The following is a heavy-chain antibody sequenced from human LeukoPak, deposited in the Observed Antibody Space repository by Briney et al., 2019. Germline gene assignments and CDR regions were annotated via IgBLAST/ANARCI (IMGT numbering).Heavy chain of an antibody. CDR2: IYYSGST. J-gene: IGHJ5*02. CDR1: GGSISTYY. D-gene: IGHD3-22*01. Sequence: ASETLSLTCTVSGGSISTYYWSWIRQPPGKGLEWIGYIYYSGSTNYNPSLKSRVTISVDTSKNQFSLKLSSVTAADTAVYYCARGGSSGYPGRSWGQGTLVTVSS. V-gene: IGHV4-59*12. CDR3: ARGGSSGYPGRS.